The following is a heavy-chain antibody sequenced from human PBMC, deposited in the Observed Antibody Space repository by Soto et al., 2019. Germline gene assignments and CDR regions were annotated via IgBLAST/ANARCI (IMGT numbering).Heavy chain of an antibody. D-gene: IGHD2-21*01. Sequence: ASVKFSCQASGYTFTTYGINWVRQAPGQGLEWMGCISAYSGNTNYAQKIQDRVTMTTDTSTSTDYMEGRSLRYDDTAVYYCARDQTLLDYWGQGTLVTVSS. CDR1: GYTFTTYG. J-gene: IGHJ4*02. CDR3: ARDQTLLDY. CDR2: ISAYSGNT. V-gene: IGHV1-18*01.